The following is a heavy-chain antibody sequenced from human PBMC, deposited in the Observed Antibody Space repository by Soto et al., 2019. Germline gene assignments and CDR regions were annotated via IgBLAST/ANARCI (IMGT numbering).Heavy chain of an antibody. J-gene: IGHJ6*02. CDR1: GYTFTGYD. Sequence: ASVKVSCKASGYTFTGYDINWVRQAPGQGLEWMGWISAYNGNTNYAQKLQGRVTMTTDTSTSTAYMELRRLRSDDTAVYYCALPGYSSGWTFHGMDVWGQGTTVTVSS. D-gene: IGHD6-19*01. V-gene: IGHV1-18*01. CDR2: ISAYNGNT. CDR3: ALPGYSSGWTFHGMDV.